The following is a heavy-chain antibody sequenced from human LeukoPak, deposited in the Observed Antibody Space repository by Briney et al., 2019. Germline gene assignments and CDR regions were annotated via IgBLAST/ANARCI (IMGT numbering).Heavy chain of an antibody. Sequence: ASVKVSCKASGGTFSSYAISWVRQAPGQGLEWMGRIIPIFGIANYAQKFQGRVTITADKSTSTAYMELSSLRSEDTAVYYCARDQRTQDYCSGMNYFDYWGQGTLVTVSS. CDR2: IIPIFGIA. CDR3: ARDQRTQDYCSGMNYFDY. CDR1: GGTFSSYA. D-gene: IGHD3-10*01. J-gene: IGHJ4*02. V-gene: IGHV1-69*04.